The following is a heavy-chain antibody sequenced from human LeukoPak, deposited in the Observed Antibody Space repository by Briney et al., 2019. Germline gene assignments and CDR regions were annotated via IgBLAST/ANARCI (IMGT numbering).Heavy chain of an antibody. D-gene: IGHD5-12*01. CDR3: AAEFSAYDPFDS. CDR1: GYSISSGYY. V-gene: IGHV4-38-2*02. Sequence: PSETLSLTCTVSGYSISSGYYWGWIRQPPGKGLERIGTIYHSGSTYYNPSLKSRVTISVDTSKNQFSLKLSSVTAADTAVYYCAAEFSAYDPFDSWSQGTLVTVSS. CDR2: IYHSGST. J-gene: IGHJ4*02.